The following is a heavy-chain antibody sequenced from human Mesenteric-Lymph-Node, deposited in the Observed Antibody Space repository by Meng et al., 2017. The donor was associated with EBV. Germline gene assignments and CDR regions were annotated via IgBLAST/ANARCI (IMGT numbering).Heavy chain of an antibody. CDR2: IIPILGSA. CDR1: GCTFSDYV. J-gene: IGHJ4*02. Sequence: QVQLVQSGAEVKKPXSSVKVSXKASGCTFSDYVFSWVRQAPGQGLEWMGGIIPILGSANYAQKFQGRVTITADESTTTAYMELRTLRSEDTAVYYCARDTAYCSGGSCYSRPGDGGQGTLVTVSS. CDR3: ARDTAYCSGGSCYSRPGD. V-gene: IGHV1-69*01. D-gene: IGHD2-15*01.